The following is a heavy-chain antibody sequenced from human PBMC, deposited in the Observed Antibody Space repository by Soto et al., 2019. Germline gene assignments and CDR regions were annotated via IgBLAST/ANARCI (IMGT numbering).Heavy chain of an antibody. CDR2: IYHSGGT. CDR3: ARTMTTSGWFDP. D-gene: IGHD4-17*01. V-gene: IGHV4-30-2*01. Sequence: PSETLSLTCAVSGGPITSGGYSWSWFRQPPGKGLEWIGYIYHSGGTYYNPSLKSRVTLSIDRTKKQFSLKLKSVTAADTAVYFCARTMTTSGWFDPWGQGTLVTYPQ. CDR1: GGPITSGGYS. J-gene: IGHJ5*02.